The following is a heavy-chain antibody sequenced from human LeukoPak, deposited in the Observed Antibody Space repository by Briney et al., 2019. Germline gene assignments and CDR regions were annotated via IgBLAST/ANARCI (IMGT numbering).Heavy chain of an antibody. CDR3: ARSRGDNYYDSSGYYWGHYYYYYMDV. V-gene: IGHV3-21*04. CDR1: GFTFSSYS. CDR2: ISSSSSYI. J-gene: IGHJ6*03. Sequence: GGSLRLSCAASGFTFSSYSMNWVRQAPGKGLEWVSSISSSSSYIYYADSVRGRFTISRDNAKNSLYLQMNSLRAEDTAVYYCARSRGDNYYDSSGYYWGHYYYYYMDVWGKGTTVTISS. D-gene: IGHD3-22*01.